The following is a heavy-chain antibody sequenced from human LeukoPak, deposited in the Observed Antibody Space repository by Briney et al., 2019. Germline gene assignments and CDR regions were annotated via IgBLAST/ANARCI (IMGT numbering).Heavy chain of an antibody. CDR1: GFTFSSYW. D-gene: IGHD3-22*01. CDR3: ARDYYDGSAYYSYYEY. CDR2: IKQDGSQK. Sequence: PGGSLRLSCAASGFTFSSYWMSWVRQAPGKGLDWVANIKQDGSQKYYVDSVKGRFTISRDNAKNSLYLQMNSLRVEDTAVYYCARDYYDGSAYYSYYEYWGQGTLVTVSS. V-gene: IGHV3-7*03. J-gene: IGHJ4*02.